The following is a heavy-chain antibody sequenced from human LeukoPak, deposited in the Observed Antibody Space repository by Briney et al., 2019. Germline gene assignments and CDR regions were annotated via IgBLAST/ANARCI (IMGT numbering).Heavy chain of an antibody. Sequence: VGSLRLSCAASGFTFSTHWMNWVRQAPGKGLEWVANINQYGNEKYYVDSVKGRFTISRDNGKNSLYLEMNSLRAEDTAVYYCATGTEMDRGVIINGHLDYWGQGTLVTASS. D-gene: IGHD3-10*01. CDR1: GFTFSTHW. CDR2: INQYGNEK. J-gene: IGHJ4*02. CDR3: ATGTEMDRGVIINGHLDY. V-gene: IGHV3-7*01.